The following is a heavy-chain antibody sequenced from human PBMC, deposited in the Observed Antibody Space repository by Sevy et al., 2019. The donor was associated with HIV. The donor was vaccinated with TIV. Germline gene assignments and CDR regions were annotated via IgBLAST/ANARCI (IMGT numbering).Heavy chain of an antibody. D-gene: IGHD3-22*01. CDR3: ARDGPKYYYDSSGYYYVRGYFDL. J-gene: IGHJ2*01. CDR1: GGSISSGGYY. CDR2: IYYSGST. V-gene: IGHV4-31*03. Sequence: SETLSLTCTVSGGSISSGGYYWSWIRQHPGKGLEWIGYIYYSGSTYYNPSLKSRVTISVDTSKNQFSLKLSSVTAADTAVYYCARDGPKYYYDSSGYYYVRGYFDLWGRGTLVTVSS.